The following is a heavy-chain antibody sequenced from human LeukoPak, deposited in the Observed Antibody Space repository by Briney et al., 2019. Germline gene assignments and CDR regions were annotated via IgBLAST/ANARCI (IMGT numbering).Heavy chain of an antibody. CDR1: GYSISSGYY. CDR2: IYHSGST. V-gene: IGHV4-38-2*02. J-gene: IGHJ2*01. D-gene: IGHD2-2*01. CDR3: ARLPSPYAGWYFDL. Sequence: PSETLSLTCTVSGYSISSGYYWGWIRQPPGKGLEWIGSIYHSGSTYYNPSLKSRVTISVDTSKNQFSLKLTSVTAADTAVFYCARLPSPYAGWYFDLWGRGTLVTVSS.